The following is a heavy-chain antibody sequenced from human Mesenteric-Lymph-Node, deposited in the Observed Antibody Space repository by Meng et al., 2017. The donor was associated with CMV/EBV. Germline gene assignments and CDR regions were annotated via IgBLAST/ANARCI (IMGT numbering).Heavy chain of an antibody. J-gene: IGHJ3*02. V-gene: IGHV4-61*01. Sequence: SETLSLTCTVSGDSVSSGCHYWSWIRQTPGKGLEWIGYTYYSGSTSDNPSLKGRVTISLDTSKNEFSLKLASVTAADTAVYYCAGYSSSWGGAFDIWGQGTMVTVSS. CDR1: GDSVSSGCHY. CDR2: TYYSGST. D-gene: IGHD6-13*01. CDR3: AGYSSSWGGAFDI.